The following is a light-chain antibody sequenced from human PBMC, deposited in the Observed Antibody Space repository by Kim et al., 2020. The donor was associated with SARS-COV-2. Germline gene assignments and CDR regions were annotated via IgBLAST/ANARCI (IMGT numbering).Light chain of an antibody. Sequence: DIQMTQSPSSLSASVGDRVIITCRASQGIRNYLAWYQQRPGKVPRLLIHAASTLQSGVPSRFSGSGSGTDFTLTITSLQPEDVATYYCQKYNTAPYTFGQGTKLEIK. CDR2: AAS. CDR3: QKYNTAPYT. V-gene: IGKV1-27*01. J-gene: IGKJ2*01. CDR1: QGIRNY.